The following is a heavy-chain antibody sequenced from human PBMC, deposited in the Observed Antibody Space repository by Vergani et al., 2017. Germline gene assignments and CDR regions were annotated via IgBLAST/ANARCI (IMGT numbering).Heavy chain of an antibody. J-gene: IGHJ3*02. CDR2: IYTSGST. Sequence: QVQLQESGPGLVKPSETLSLTCTVSGGSISSYYWSWIRQPAGKGLEWIGRIYTSGSTNYNPSLKSRVTMSVDTSKNQFSLKLSSVTAADTAVYYCATYDCWSGYHDAFDIWGQGTMVTVSS. CDR3: ATYDCWSGYHDAFDI. D-gene: IGHD3-3*01. CDR1: GGSISSYY. V-gene: IGHV4-4*07.